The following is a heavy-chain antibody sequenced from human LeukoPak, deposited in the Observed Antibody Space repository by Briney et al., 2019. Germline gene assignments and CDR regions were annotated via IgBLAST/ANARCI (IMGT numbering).Heavy chain of an antibody. CDR2: IKQDGSEK. CDR1: GLTFSSYW. J-gene: IGHJ4*02. V-gene: IGHV3-7*01. Sequence: GGSLRLSCAASGLTFSSYWMSWVRQAPGKGLEWVANIKQDGSEKYYVDSVKGRFTISRDNAKNSLYLQMNSLRAEDTAVYYCARVWFGEWIDYWGQGTLVTVSS. CDR3: ARVWFGEWIDY. D-gene: IGHD3-10*01.